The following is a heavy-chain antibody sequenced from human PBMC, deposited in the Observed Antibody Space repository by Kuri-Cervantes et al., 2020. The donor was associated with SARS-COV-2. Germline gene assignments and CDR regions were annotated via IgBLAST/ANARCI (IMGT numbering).Heavy chain of an antibody. CDR1: GFTFSSYA. D-gene: IGHD6-6*01. V-gene: IGHV3-30-3*01. CDR3: ARVNDVIAARLHDAFDI. Sequence: GGSLRLSCAASGFTFSSYAMHWVRQAPGKGLEWVAVISYDGSNKYYADSVKGRFTTSRDNSKNTLYLQMNSLRAEDTAVYYCARVNDVIAARLHDAFDIWGQGTMVTVSS. CDR2: ISYDGSNK. J-gene: IGHJ3*02.